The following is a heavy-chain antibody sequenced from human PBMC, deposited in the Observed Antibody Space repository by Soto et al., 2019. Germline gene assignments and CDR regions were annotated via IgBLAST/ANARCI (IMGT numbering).Heavy chain of an antibody. Sequence: EVQLVESGGGLVQPGGSLRLSCAASGFTISGRSMHWVRQAPGKGLVWVSGIDSARTDSTYVDSVKGRFTNSRDNAKNTLYLQMNSLRVEDTAVYYCARGWFGPDVWGKGTTVTVSP. CDR3: ARGWFGPDV. V-gene: IGHV3-74*01. CDR2: IDSARTDS. D-gene: IGHD3-10*01. CDR1: GFTISGRS. J-gene: IGHJ6*04.